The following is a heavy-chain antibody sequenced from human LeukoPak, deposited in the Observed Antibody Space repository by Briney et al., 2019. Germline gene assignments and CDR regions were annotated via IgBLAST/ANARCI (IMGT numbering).Heavy chain of an antibody. J-gene: IGHJ4*02. CDR3: AKGGIAVAGPDYFDY. D-gene: IGHD6-19*01. CDR1: GFTFSSYG. V-gene: IGHV3-30*02. Sequence: GGSLRLSCAASGFTFSSYGMHWVRQAPGKGLEWVAVIWYGGSNKYYADSVKGRFTISRDNSKNTLYLQMNSLRAEDTAVYYCAKGGIAVAGPDYFDYWGQGTLVTVSS. CDR2: IWYGGSNK.